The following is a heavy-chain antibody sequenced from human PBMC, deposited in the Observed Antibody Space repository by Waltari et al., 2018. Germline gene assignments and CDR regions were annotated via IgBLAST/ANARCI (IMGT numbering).Heavy chain of an antibody. CDR2: ITNDETNT. V-gene: IGHV3-74*03. D-gene: IGHD3-10*01. J-gene: IGHJ5*02. CDR1: GFTFSSHW. Sequence: EVQVVESGGGLVQPGGSLRLSCVASGFTFSSHWMHWVRQVSGKGLEWVSRITNDETNTAYAEAVKGRFTVSRDNAKNTVYLQMTSVRAEDTGIYYCARDRGTATPLDPWGQGTVVTVSS. CDR3: ARDRGTATPLDP.